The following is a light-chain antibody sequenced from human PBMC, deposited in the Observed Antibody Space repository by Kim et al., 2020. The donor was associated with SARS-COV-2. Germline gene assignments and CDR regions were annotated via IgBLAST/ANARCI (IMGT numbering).Light chain of an antibody. CDR1: SSDVGGYNY. V-gene: IGLV2-14*03. J-gene: IGLJ3*02. Sequence: QSALTQPASVSGSPGQSITISCTGTSSDVGGYNYVSWYQQHPGKAPKLMIYDVSNRPSGVSNRFSGSESGNTASLTISGLQAEDEADYYCSSYTSSSTLQFGGGTQLTVL. CDR2: DVS. CDR3: SSYTSSSTLQ.